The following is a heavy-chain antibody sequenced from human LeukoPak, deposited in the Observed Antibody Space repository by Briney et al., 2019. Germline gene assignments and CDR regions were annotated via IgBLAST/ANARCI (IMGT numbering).Heavy chain of an antibody. D-gene: IGHD7-27*01. Sequence: SETLSLTCTVSGYSISSGYYWGWIRQPPGKGLEWIGNIYHSGSTYYNPSLKSRVTISVDTSKNQFSLNLRSVTAADTAVYYCARGFRGDNFDYWGQGTLVTVSS. J-gene: IGHJ4*02. CDR2: IYHSGST. V-gene: IGHV4-38-2*02. CDR1: GYSISSGYY. CDR3: ARGFRGDNFDY.